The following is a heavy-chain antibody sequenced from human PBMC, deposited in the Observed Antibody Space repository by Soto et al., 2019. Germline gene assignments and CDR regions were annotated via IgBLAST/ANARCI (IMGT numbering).Heavy chain of an antibody. J-gene: IGHJ3*02. CDR2: IIPIFGTA. Sequence: RASVKVSCKASGGTFSSYAISWVRQAPGQGLEWMGGIIPIFGTANYAQKFQGRVTITADKSTSTAYMELSSLRSEDTAVYYCARDFGYYYAFDIWGQGTMVTVSS. V-gene: IGHV1-69*06. CDR3: ARDFGYYYAFDI. D-gene: IGHD3-22*01. CDR1: GGTFSSYA.